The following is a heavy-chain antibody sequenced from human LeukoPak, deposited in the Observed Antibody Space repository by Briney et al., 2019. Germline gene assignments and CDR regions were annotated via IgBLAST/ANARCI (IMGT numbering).Heavy chain of an antibody. V-gene: IGHV1-2*02. CDR3: ARHAYYDSSGPPTDRTFDI. Sequence: ASVTVSCKASGYTFTGYYLRWVRQAPGQGLEWMGWINPNSGGTNYAQKFQGRVTMTRDTSISTAYMELSRLRSDDAAVYYCARHAYYDSSGPPTDRTFDIWGQGTMVTVSS. CDR2: INPNSGGT. J-gene: IGHJ3*02. D-gene: IGHD3-22*01. CDR1: GYTFTGYY.